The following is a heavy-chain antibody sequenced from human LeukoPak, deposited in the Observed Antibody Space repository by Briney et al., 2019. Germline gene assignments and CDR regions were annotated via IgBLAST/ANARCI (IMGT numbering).Heavy chain of an antibody. J-gene: IGHJ5*02. CDR3: ARAHDFWSGYYFP. Sequence: PSETLSLTCTVSGGSISSGSYYWSWIRQPAGKGLEWIGRIYTSGSTNYNPSLKSRVTISVDTSKNQFSLKLSSVTAADTAVYYCARAHDFWSGYYFPWGQGTLVTVSS. CDR2: IYTSGST. V-gene: IGHV4-61*02. CDR1: GGSISSGSYY. D-gene: IGHD3-3*01.